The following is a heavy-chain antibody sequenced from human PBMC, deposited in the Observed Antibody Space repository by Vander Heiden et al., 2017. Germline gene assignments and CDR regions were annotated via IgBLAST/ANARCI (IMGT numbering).Heavy chain of an antibody. CDR1: GGSISSGGYH. D-gene: IGHD3-22*01. J-gene: IGHJ4*02. CDR2: IYYSGST. Sequence: QVQLQESGPGLVKPSQTLSLTCTVSGGSISSGGYHWSWIRQHPGKGLEWIGYIYYSGSTYYNPSLKSRVTISVDTSKNQFSLKLSSVTAADTAMYYCAREGSGLYDSFDYWGQGTLVTVSS. V-gene: IGHV4-31*03. CDR3: AREGSGLYDSFDY.